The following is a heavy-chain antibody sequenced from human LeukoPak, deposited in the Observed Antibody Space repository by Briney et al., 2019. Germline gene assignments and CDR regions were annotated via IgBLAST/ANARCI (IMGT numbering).Heavy chain of an antibody. Sequence: PSETLSLTCTVSGGPISSSYWSWIRQPPGKGLEWIGYIYYSGSTYYNPSLKSRVTISVDTSKNQFSLKLRSVTAADSAVFYCAWSTSSYGPFDLWGRGTLVTVSS. CDR1: GGPISSSY. V-gene: IGHV4-59*08. CDR3: AWSTSSYGPFDL. CDR2: IYYSGST. D-gene: IGHD5-18*01. J-gene: IGHJ2*01.